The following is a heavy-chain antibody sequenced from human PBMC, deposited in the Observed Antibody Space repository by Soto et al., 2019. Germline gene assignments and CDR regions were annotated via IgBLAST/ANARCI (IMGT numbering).Heavy chain of an antibody. D-gene: IGHD2-15*01. CDR2: INPSGGNT. CDR3: ARDGIYCSGGSCYSYNWFDP. V-gene: IGHV1-46*03. J-gene: IGHJ5*02. CDR1: GYTFTSYY. Sequence: ASVKVSCKASGYTFTSYYMHWVRQAPGQGLEWMGIINPSGGNTSYAQKFQGRVTMTRDTSTSTVYMELSSLRSEDTAVYYCARDGIYCSGGSCYSYNWFDPWGQGTLVNVSS.